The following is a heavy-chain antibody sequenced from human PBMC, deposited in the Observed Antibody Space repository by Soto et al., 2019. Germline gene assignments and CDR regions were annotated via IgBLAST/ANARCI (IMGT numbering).Heavy chain of an antibody. D-gene: IGHD5-18*01. CDR1: GGSIRSGGYY. CDR3: ARDRLMATAGTARHYFGLDV. Sequence: SETLSLTCTVSGGSIRSGGYYWSWVRQSPRRGLEWIGNIYYSGSTYYNPSLKSRPTISVDTSKNQFSLNLSSVTAADTAVYYCARDRLMATAGTARHYFGLDVWGQGTTVTVSS. V-gene: IGHV4-31*03. CDR2: IYYSGST. J-gene: IGHJ6*02.